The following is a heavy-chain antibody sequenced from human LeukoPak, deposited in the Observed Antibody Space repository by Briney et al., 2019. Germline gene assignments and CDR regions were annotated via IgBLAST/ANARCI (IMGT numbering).Heavy chain of an antibody. CDR1: GGSISTYY. Sequence: SETLSLTCTVSGGSISTYYWSWIRQPPGKGLEWIGYMYSSGTTIYNPALKGRVTISVDTSRNQFSLNVTSVTTADTAVYYCAREVGFCSGGRWYGGHNWFDPWGQGTLVTVSS. J-gene: IGHJ5*02. D-gene: IGHD2-15*01. CDR2: MYSSGTT. CDR3: AREVGFCSGGRWYGGHNWFDP. V-gene: IGHV4-59*01.